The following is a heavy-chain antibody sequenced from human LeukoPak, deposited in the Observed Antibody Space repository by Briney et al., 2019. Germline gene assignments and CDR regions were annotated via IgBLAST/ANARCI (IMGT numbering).Heavy chain of an antibody. J-gene: IGHJ4*02. CDR3: GRDFVNGAKARFDC. D-gene: IGHD4/OR15-4a*01. CDR1: GFTLSSNY. V-gene: IGHV3-30*03. Sequence: PGESLRLSCAASGFTLSSNYMSCVRQAPGKGLQWLGFISYDVNIKYEDSVKGRFNISRENSKNTLYLQMNSLRAEDTAIYYCGRDFVNGAKARFDCWGQGTLVTVSS. CDR2: ISYDVNIK.